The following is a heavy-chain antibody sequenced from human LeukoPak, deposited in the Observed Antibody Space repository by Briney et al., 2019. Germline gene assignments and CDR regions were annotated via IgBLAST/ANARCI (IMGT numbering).Heavy chain of an antibody. J-gene: IGHJ4*02. Sequence: SEKVSCNASGYTFTSYYMHCVRHAPGQGLEWMGIINPSGGSTSYAQKFQGRVTMSRDTSTSTVYMELSSLRSEDMSVYYCARRFVGYSSFDYWGQGTLVTVSS. D-gene: IGHD4-11*01. CDR3: ARRFVGYSSFDY. CDR2: INPSGGST. V-gene: IGHV1-46*01. CDR1: GYTFTSYY.